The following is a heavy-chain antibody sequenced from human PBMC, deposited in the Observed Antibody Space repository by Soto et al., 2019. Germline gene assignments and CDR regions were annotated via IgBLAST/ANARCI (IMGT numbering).Heavy chain of an antibody. D-gene: IGHD5-18*01. Sequence: EVQLVESGGGLVKPGGSLRLSCAASGFTFSSYSMNWVRQAPGKGLEWVSSISSSSSYIYYADSVKGRFTISRDNAKNSLYLQMNSLRAEDTAVYYCARDIHLWPNFDYWGQGTLVTVSS. CDR2: ISSSSSYI. J-gene: IGHJ4*02. CDR1: GFTFSSYS. CDR3: ARDIHLWPNFDY. V-gene: IGHV3-21*01.